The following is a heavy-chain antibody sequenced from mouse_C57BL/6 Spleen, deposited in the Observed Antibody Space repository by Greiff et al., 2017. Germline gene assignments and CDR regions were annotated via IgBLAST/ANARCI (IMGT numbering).Heavy chain of an antibody. Sequence: VQLQQSGAELVRPGASVKLSCTASGFNIKDDYMHWVKQRPEQGLEWIGWIDPENGDTEYASKFKGKATITADTSSNTAYLQLSSLTSEDTAVYYWTTGGGGSSYNAMDYWGQGTSVTVSS. D-gene: IGHD1-1*01. CDR1: GFNIKDDY. J-gene: IGHJ4*01. V-gene: IGHV14-4*01. CDR2: IDPENGDT. CDR3: TTGGGGSSYNAMDY.